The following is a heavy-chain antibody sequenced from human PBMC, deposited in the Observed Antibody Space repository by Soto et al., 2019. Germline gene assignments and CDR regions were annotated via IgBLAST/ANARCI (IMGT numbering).Heavy chain of an antibody. J-gene: IGHJ4*02. Sequence: ASVKVSCKASGYTFTSYGISWVRQAPGQGLEWMGWISAYNGNTNYAQKLQGRVTMTTDTSTSTAYMELRSLRSDDTAVYYCARASYYYDSSGYYPKAYYFDYWGQGTLVTVSS. CDR3: ARASYYYDSSGYYPKAYYFDY. D-gene: IGHD3-22*01. CDR1: GYTFTSYG. V-gene: IGHV1-18*01. CDR2: ISAYNGNT.